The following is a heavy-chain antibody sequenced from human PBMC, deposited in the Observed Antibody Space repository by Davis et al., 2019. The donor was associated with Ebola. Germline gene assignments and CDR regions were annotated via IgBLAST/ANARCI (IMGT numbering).Heavy chain of an antibody. CDR1: GGTFSSYT. Sequence: SCKASGGTFSSYTISWVRQAPGKGLEWVSFISSSSNYIYYADSVKGRFTVSRDNAKNSLYLQMNSLRAEDTAVYYCVRDPALVVTGGGWFFGLWGRGTLVTVSS. V-gene: IGHV3-21*01. CDR3: VRDPALVVTGGGWFFGL. CDR2: ISSSSNYI. D-gene: IGHD2-21*02. J-gene: IGHJ2*01.